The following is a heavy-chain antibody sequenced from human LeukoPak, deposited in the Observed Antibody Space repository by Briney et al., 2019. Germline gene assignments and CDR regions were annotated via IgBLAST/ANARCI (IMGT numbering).Heavy chain of an antibody. D-gene: IGHD3-22*01. V-gene: IGHV4-61*02. Sequence: SESLSLTCTVSGGSISSGSYYWSWIRQPAGKGLEWIGRIYTSGSTNYNPSLKSRVTISVDTSKNQFSLKLSSVTAADTAVYCCARSSSLLLQGYYFDYWGQGTLVTVSS. CDR1: GGSISSGSYY. CDR3: ARSSSLLLQGYYFDY. CDR2: IYTSGST. J-gene: IGHJ4*02.